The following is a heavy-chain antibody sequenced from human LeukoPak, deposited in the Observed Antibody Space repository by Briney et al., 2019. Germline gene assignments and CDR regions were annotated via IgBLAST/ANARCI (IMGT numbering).Heavy chain of an antibody. CDR2: IRYDGSNK. CDR1: GFTFSSYG. J-gene: IGHJ4*02. V-gene: IGHV3-30*02. CDR3: ANNGLYYYDSSGYYLGDY. Sequence: GGSLRLSCAASGFTFSSYGMHWVRQAPGKGLEWVAFIRYDGSNKYFADSVKGRFTISRDNSKNTLYLQMNSLRAEDTAVYCCANNGLYYYDSSGYYLGDYWGQGTLVTVSS. D-gene: IGHD3-22*01.